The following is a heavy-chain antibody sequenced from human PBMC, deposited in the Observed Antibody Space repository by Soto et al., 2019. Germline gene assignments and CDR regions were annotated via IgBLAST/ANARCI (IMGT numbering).Heavy chain of an antibody. V-gene: IGHV1-69*13. CDR2: IIPIFGTA. Sequence: ASVKVSCKASGGTFSSYAISWVRQAPGQGLEWMGGIIPIFGTANYAQKFQGRVTITADESTSTAYMELSSLRSEDTAVYYCARARVVTAIHYYFDCWGQGTLVTVSS. D-gene: IGHD2-21*02. J-gene: IGHJ4*02. CDR1: GGTFSSYA. CDR3: ARARVVTAIHYYFDC.